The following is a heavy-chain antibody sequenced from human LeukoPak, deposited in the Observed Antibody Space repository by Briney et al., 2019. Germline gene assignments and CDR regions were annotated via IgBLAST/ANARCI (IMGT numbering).Heavy chain of an antibody. Sequence: GASVKVSCKASGYTFTGYYMHWVRQAPGHGLEWMGWINPNSGGTNYAQKFQGRVTMTRDTSISTAYMELSRLRSDDTAVYYCARDRGWELLQGYYFDYWGQGTLVTVSS. D-gene: IGHD1-26*01. CDR1: GYTFTGYY. CDR3: ARDRGWELLQGYYFDY. V-gene: IGHV1-2*02. CDR2: INPNSGGT. J-gene: IGHJ4*02.